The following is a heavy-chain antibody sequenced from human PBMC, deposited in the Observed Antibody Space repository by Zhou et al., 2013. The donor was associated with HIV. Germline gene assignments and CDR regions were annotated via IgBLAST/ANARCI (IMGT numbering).Heavy chain of an antibody. CDR1: GFTFSGFG. V-gene: IGHV1-18*01. Sequence: QVQLLQSGAEVKKPGASVKVSCKASGFTFSGFGISWVRQAPGQGLEWMGWISAYNGNTNYAQKLQGRVTMTTDTSTSTAYMELRSLRSDDTAVYYCARDTAPMVRGVRDYFDYWGQGTLVTVSS. CDR3: ARDTAPMVRGVRDYFDY. D-gene: IGHD3-10*01. CDR2: ISAYNGNT. J-gene: IGHJ4*02.